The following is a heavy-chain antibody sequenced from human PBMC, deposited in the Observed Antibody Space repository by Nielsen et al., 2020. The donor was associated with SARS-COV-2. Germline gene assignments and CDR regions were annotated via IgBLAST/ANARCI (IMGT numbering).Heavy chain of an antibody. Sequence: GSLRLSCTVSGGSISSYYWSWIRQPPGKGLEWIGYIYYSGSTNYNPSLKSRVTISVDTSKNQFSLKLSSVTAADTAVYYCAREVGKYYDILTGNYYYYYGMDVWGQGTTVTVSS. J-gene: IGHJ6*02. CDR3: AREVGKYYDILTGNYYYYYGMDV. D-gene: IGHD3-9*01. CDR2: IYYSGST. CDR1: GGSISSYY. V-gene: IGHV4-59*13.